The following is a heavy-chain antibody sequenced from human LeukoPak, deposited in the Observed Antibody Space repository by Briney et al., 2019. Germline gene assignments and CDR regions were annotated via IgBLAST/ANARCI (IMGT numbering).Heavy chain of an antibody. D-gene: IGHD3-10*01. CDR3: TTATVVWGVSAY. CDR1: GFSVTDGW. Sequence: GGSLRLSCSASGFSVTDGWMSWVRQAPGEGLEWVCRIKDRTDGGTTAYAAPVKGRFTISREDSKNTVYLEMNSLKTEDTAVYFCTTATVVWGVSAYWGQGTLVTVSS. CDR2: IKDRTDGGTT. V-gene: IGHV3-15*01. J-gene: IGHJ4*02.